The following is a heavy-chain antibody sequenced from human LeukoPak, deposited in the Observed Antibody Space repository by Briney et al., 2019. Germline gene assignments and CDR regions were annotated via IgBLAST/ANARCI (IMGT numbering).Heavy chain of an antibody. Sequence: GGSLRLSCGASGFTFRSYWMTWVRQAPGKGLEWVANIKQDGSEKYYVDSVKGRFTISRDNAKNSLYLQMNSLRAEDTAVYYCTKTYDRWGQGTLVTVSS. CDR2: IKQDGSEK. J-gene: IGHJ5*02. CDR1: GFTFRSYW. V-gene: IGHV3-7*01. CDR3: TKTYDR.